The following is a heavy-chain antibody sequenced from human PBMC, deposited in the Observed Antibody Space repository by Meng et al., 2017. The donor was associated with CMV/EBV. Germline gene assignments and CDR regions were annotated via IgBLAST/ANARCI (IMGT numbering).Heavy chain of an antibody. Sequence: GGSLRLSCAASGFTFSSYSMNWVRQAPGEGLEWVSYISSSSSTIYYADSVKGRFTISRDNAKNSLYLQMNSLRAEATAVYYCARAPPPIVVATYGMDVWGQGTTVTVSS. CDR2: ISSSSSTI. D-gene: IGHD2-2*01. CDR1: GFTFSSYS. CDR3: ARAPPPIVVATYGMDV. V-gene: IGHV3-48*04. J-gene: IGHJ6*02.